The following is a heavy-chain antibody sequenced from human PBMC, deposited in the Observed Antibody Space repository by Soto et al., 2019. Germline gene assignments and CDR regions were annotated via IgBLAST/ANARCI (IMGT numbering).Heavy chain of an antibody. D-gene: IGHD6-13*01. J-gene: IGHJ1*01. CDR2: IYWNDDK. Sequence: SGPTLVNPTQTLTLTCTFSGFSPSANAVGVGWIRQPPGKALEWLALIYWNDDKRYSPSLKSRLTITKATSKNQVVLTMTNVDPVDTATYYCAREYSSSWYGHWGQGTLVTVSS. CDR3: AREYSSSWYGH. CDR1: GFSPSANAVG. V-gene: IGHV2-5*01.